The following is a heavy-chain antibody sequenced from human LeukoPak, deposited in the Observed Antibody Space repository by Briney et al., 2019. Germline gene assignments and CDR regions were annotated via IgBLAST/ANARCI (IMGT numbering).Heavy chain of an antibody. CDR3: GRDPGCSGGSCYSSFDY. V-gene: IGHV3-48*03. J-gene: IGHJ4*02. D-gene: IGHD2-15*01. Sequence: GGSLRLSCAASGFTFSSYEMNWVRQAPGKGLEWVSYISSSGSTIYYADSVKGRFTISRDNAKNSLYLQMNSLRAEDTAVYYCGRDPGCSGGSCYSSFDYWGQGTLVTVSS. CDR1: GFTFSSYE. CDR2: ISSSGSTI.